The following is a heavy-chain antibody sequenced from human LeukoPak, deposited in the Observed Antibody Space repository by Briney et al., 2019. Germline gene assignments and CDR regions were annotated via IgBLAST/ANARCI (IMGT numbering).Heavy chain of an antibody. CDR3: ARVYGLGYSSSWYLY. D-gene: IGHD6-13*01. CDR2: ISYDGSNK. CDR1: GFTLSSYA. J-gene: IGHJ4*02. Sequence: GGSLRLSCAASGFTLSSYAMHWVRQAPGKGLEWVAVISYDGSNKYYADSVKGRFTISRDNSKNTLYLQMNSLRAEDTAVYYCARVYGLGYSSSWYLYWGQGILVTVSS. V-gene: IGHV3-30-3*01.